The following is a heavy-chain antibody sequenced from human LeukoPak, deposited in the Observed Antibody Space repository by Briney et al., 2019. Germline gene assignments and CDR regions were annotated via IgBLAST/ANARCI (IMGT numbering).Heavy chain of an antibody. CDR2: ISAYNGNR. V-gene: IGHV1-18*01. CDR1: GYTFTSYD. Sequence: ASVKVSCKASGYTFTSYDISWVRQAPGQGLEWMGGISAYNGNRNYAQKFQGRVTITADKSTSTAYMELSSLRSEDTAVYYCATLCCGSYYMDVWGKGTTVTVSS. D-gene: IGHD2-15*01. J-gene: IGHJ6*03. CDR3: ATLCCGSYYMDV.